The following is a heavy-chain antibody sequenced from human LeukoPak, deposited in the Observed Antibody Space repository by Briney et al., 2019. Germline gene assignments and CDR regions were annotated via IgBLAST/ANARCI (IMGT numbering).Heavy chain of an antibody. CDR2: ITASGGST. Sequence: PGGSLRLSCAASGFTFSSYCMGWVRQAPGKGLEWVSTITASGGSTSYSDSMKGRFTISRDNSKDTLYMQMTSLRADDTAVYYCDRLGGPYSSSWYMDVWGQGTMVTVSS. V-gene: IGHV3-23*01. D-gene: IGHD6-13*01. CDR1: GFTFSSYC. J-gene: IGHJ6*02. CDR3: DRLGGPYSSSWYMDV.